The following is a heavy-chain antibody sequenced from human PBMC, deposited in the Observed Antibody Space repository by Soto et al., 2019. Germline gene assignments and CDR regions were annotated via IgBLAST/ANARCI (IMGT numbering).Heavy chain of an antibody. CDR2: VSGSGGRT. J-gene: IGHJ4*02. D-gene: IGHD3-22*01. Sequence: GGSLRLSCAASGFTFSSYAMSWVRQAPGRGLEWVSGVSGSGGRTYYADSVKGRLTISRDNSKNTLYLQVNSLRAEDTAVYHCAKDRASYYYDNSGYYFFDYWGQGTLVTVPQ. CDR3: AKDRASYYYDNSGYYFFDY. CDR1: GFTFSSYA. V-gene: IGHV3-23*01.